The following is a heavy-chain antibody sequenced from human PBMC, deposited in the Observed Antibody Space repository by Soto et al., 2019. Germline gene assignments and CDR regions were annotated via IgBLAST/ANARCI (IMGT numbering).Heavy chain of an antibody. Sequence: SETLSLTCTVSGGSINNYYWSWVRQPPGQGLEWIGHIYYSGSTNYNRSLKSRVTISVDTSKNQFSLKLSSVTAADTAVYYCARTSIEPRSIDYYYMDVWGKGTTVTVSS. CDR1: GGSINNYY. CDR3: ARTSIEPRSIDYYYMDV. J-gene: IGHJ6*03. V-gene: IGHV4-59*01. CDR2: IYYSGST. D-gene: IGHD6-6*01.